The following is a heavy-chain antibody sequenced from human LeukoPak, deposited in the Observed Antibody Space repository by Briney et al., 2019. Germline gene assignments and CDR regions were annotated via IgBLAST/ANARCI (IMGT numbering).Heavy chain of an antibody. Sequence: GSLSLSCAASGFTFSSYSMNWVRQAPGKGLEWVSSISSSSSYIYYADSVKGRFTISRDNAKNSLYLQMNSLRAEDTAVYYCARFPGYGSSSKGEYYYGMDVWGKGTTVTVSS. D-gene: IGHD6-13*01. CDR2: ISSSSSYI. J-gene: IGHJ6*04. CDR3: ARFPGYGSSSKGEYYYGMDV. V-gene: IGHV3-21*01. CDR1: GFTFSSYS.